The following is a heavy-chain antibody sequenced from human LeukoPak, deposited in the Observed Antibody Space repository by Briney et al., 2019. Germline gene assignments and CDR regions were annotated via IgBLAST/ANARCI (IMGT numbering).Heavy chain of an antibody. CDR3: AXXSPYAVGGTGRLYYFDY. CDR1: GYTFTSFH. D-gene: IGHD1-26*01. CDR2: MNPYSGDR. Sequence: ASVKVSCKTSGYTFTSFHINWVRQATGQGLEWMGWMNPYSGDRGYAQKFQGRVSITSDTSISTAYMELSSLRSDDTAVYFCAXXSPYAVGGTGRLYYFDYWGQGALVTVSS. J-gene: IGHJ4*02. V-gene: IGHV1-8*03.